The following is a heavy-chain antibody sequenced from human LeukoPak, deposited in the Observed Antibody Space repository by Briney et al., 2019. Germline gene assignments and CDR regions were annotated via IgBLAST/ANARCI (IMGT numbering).Heavy chain of an antibody. CDR2: ICYSGHT. V-gene: IGHV4-59*13. CDR1: GGSMSSCY. Sequence: PAETLSLTCSVWGGSMSSCYGSWVRQDRGKRVEWVVFICYSGHTDYNPSLRSRFPISVVTSKNQSSLKLNSVTAADTAVYYCARDDHSPHYHYAMGVWGQGITVTVSS. J-gene: IGHJ6*02. CDR3: ARDDHSPHYHYAMGV. D-gene: IGHD4-11*01.